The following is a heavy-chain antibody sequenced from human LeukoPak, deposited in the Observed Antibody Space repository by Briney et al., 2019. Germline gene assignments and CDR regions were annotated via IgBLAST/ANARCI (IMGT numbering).Heavy chain of an antibody. Sequence: SETLSLTCAVSGGSISSGGYSWSWIRQPPGKGLEWIGYIYHSGSTYYNPSLKSRVTISVDRSKNQFSLKLSSVTAADTAVYYCAREGSSGYYCAYWGQGTLVTVSS. CDR1: GGSISSGGYS. J-gene: IGHJ4*02. V-gene: IGHV4-30-2*01. CDR3: AREGSSGYYCAY. D-gene: IGHD3-22*01. CDR2: IYHSGST.